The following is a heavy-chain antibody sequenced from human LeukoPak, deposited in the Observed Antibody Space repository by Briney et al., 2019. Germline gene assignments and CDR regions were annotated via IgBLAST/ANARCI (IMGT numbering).Heavy chain of an antibody. CDR2: IYYSGST. V-gene: IGHV4-59*01. CDR3: ARVSYCSGGSCYSDWFDP. D-gene: IGHD2-15*01. CDR1: GGSISSYY. J-gene: IGHJ5*02. Sequence: SETLSLTCTVSGGSISSYYWSWIRQPPGKGLEWIGYIYYSGSTNYNPSLKSRVTISVDTSKNQFSLKLSSVTAADTAVYYCARVSYCSGGSCYSDWFDPWGQGTLVTVSS.